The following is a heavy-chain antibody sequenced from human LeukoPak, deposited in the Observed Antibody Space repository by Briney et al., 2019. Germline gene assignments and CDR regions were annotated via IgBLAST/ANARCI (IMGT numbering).Heavy chain of an antibody. CDR3: AKARYNWNDAGVDY. CDR1: GFTFSSYA. D-gene: IGHD1-20*01. J-gene: IGHJ4*02. Sequence: GSLRLSCAASGFTFSSYAMSWVRQAPGKGLEWVSAISGSGGSTYYADSVKGRFTISRDSSKNTLYLQMNSLRAEDTAVYYCAKARYNWNDAGVDYWGQGTLVTVSS. V-gene: IGHV3-23*01. CDR2: ISGSGGST.